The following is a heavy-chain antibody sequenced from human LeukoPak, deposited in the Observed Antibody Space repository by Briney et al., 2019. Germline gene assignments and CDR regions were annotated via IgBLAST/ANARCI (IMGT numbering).Heavy chain of an antibody. CDR3: ARDQDTMVGYYYYGMDV. CDR1: GFTFSSYS. CDR2: ISSSSSYI. D-gene: IGHD3-10*01. V-gene: IGHV3-21*01. Sequence: GESLRLSCAASGFTFSSYSMNWVRQAPGKGLEWVSSISSSSSYIYYADSVKGRFTISRDNAKNSLYLQMNSLRAEDTAVYYCARDQDTMVGYYYYGMDVWGQGTTVTVSS. J-gene: IGHJ6*02.